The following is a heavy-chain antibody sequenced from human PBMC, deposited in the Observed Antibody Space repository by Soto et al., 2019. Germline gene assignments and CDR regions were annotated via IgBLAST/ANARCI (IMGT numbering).Heavy chain of an antibody. CDR1: GYTFTSYG. V-gene: IGHV1-18*01. CDR3: ARDGSMTTVTTIDY. Sequence: ASLKVSCKASGYTFTSYGISWVRQAPGQGLEWMGWISAYNGNTNYAQKLQGRVTMTTDTSTSTAYMELRSLRSDDTAVYYCARDGSMTTVTTIDYWGQGTLVTVSS. CDR2: ISAYNGNT. J-gene: IGHJ4*02. D-gene: IGHD4-17*01.